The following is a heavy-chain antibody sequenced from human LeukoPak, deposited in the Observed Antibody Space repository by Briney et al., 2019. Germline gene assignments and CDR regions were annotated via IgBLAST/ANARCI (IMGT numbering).Heavy chain of an antibody. CDR2: ISSGGSTI. V-gene: IGHV3-11*01. CDR1: GFTFSDYY. J-gene: IGHJ4*02. D-gene: IGHD3-22*01. CDR3: ARGTYYYDSSGPGN. Sequence: GGSLRLSCAASGFTFSDYYMSWIRQAPGKGLEWVSYISSGGSTIYYADSVKGRFTISRDNAKNSLYLQMNSLRAEDTAVYYCARGTYYYDSSGPGNWGQGTLVTVSS.